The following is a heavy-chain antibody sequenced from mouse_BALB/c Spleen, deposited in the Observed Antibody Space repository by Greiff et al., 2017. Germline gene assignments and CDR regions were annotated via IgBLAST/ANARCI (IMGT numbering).Heavy chain of an antibody. CDR2: IWWDDDK. D-gene: IGHD3-1*01. CDR3: ARIPSSWQLGQGFAY. V-gene: IGHV8-8*01. J-gene: IGHJ3*01. Sequence: QVTLKVSGPGILQPSQTLSLTCSFSGFSLSTSGMGVGWIRQPSGKGLEWLAHIWWDDDKRYNPALKSRLTISKDTSSNQVFLKIASVDTADTATYYCARIPSSWQLGQGFAYWGQGTLVTVSA. CDR1: GFSLSTSGMG.